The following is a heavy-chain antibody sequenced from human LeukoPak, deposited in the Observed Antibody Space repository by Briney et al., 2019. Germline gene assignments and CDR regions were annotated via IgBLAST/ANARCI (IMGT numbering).Heavy chain of an antibody. CDR1: GGSISSYY. D-gene: IGHD3-9*01. J-gene: IGHJ6*03. CDR3: ASQDYDILTGYYKGNYYYYYMDV. Sequence: SETLSLTCTVSGGSISSYYWSWIRQPPGKGLEWIGYIYYSGSTNYNPSLKSRVTISVDTSKNQFSLKLSSVTAADTAVYYCASQDYDILTGYYKGNYYYYYMDVWGKGTTVTISS. V-gene: IGHV4-59*08. CDR2: IYYSGST.